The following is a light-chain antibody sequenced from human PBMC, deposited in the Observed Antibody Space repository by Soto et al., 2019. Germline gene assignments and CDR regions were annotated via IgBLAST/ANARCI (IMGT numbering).Light chain of an antibody. Sequence: EIVMTQSPATLSVSPGERATLSCRASQSVSSNLAWYQQKPGQAPKLLIYNTSTRVTGTPARFSGSGSGTEFTLTISSLQSEDFAVDYCQQYNDWPPLTFGGGTRVDIK. CDR3: QQYNDWPPLT. CDR1: QSVSSN. CDR2: NTS. J-gene: IGKJ4*01. V-gene: IGKV3-15*01.